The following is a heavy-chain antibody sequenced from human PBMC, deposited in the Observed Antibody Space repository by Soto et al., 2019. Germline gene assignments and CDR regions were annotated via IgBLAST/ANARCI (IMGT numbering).Heavy chain of an antibody. CDR1: GGTFSTST. CDR2: TISIVDRA. V-gene: IGHV1-69*08. Sequence: QVPLVQSGAEVKQPGSSVKISCQASGGTFSTSTISWVRQAPGQGLEWMGRTISIVDRAIYAQNFQGRVTMTADKSTNTVYMEMFSLRSDDTAVYYCARAVAGTAILDSWGQGTLVTVSS. J-gene: IGHJ4*02. CDR3: ARAVAGTAILDS. D-gene: IGHD6-19*01.